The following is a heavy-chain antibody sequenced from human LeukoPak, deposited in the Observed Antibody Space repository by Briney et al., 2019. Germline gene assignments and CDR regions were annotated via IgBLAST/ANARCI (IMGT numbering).Heavy chain of an antibody. CDR3: ARDGSTMIADAFDI. V-gene: IGHV4-4*07. Sequence: PSETLSLTCTVSGGSISSYYWSWIRQPAGKGLEWIGRIYTSGSTNYNPSLKSRVTISVDTSKNQFSLKLSSVTAADTAVYYCARDGSTMIADAFDIWGQGTMVTVSS. D-gene: IGHD3-22*01. CDR2: IYTSGST. J-gene: IGHJ3*02. CDR1: GGSISSYY.